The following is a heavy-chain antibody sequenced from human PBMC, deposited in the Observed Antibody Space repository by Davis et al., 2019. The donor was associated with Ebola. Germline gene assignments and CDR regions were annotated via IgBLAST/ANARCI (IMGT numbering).Heavy chain of an antibody. V-gene: IGHV7-4-1*02. D-gene: IGHD3-16*01. Sequence: AASVKVSCKASGYTFTSYAMNWVRQAPGQGLEWMGWINTNTGNPTYAQGFTGRFVFSLDTSVSTAYLQISSLKAEDTAVYYCARERVRLGKIYGMDVWGKGTTVTVSS. CDR1: GYTFTSYA. J-gene: IGHJ6*04. CDR3: ARERVRLGKIYGMDV. CDR2: INTNTGNP.